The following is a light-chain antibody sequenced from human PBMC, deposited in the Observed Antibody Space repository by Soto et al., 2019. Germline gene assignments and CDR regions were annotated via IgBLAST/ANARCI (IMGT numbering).Light chain of an antibody. CDR2: SNN. CDR1: SSNIGSNT. CDR3: AAWDDSLNVYVV. J-gene: IGLJ2*01. Sequence: QSVLTQSPSASGTPGQRVTISCSGSSSNIGSNTVNWYQQLPGTAPKLLIYSNNQRPSGVPDRFSGSKSGTSASLAISGLQSEDEADYYCAAWDDSLNVYVVFGGGTKLTVL. V-gene: IGLV1-44*01.